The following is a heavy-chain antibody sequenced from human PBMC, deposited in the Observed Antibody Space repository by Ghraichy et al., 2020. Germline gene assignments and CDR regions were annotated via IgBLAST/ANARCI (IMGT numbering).Heavy chain of an antibody. CDR1: GGSIISSNW. CDR2: IHKSGNT. CDR3: ASQSMVTQGAV. Sequence: SETLSLTCAISGGSIISSNWWSWVRQPPGKGLEWIGEIHKSGNTNYNPSLKSRVTMSVEKSKTQFSLKLTSVTAADTAVYYCASQSMVTQGAVWGQGTLVTVSS. J-gene: IGHJ4*02. D-gene: IGHD2-21*02. V-gene: IGHV4-4*02.